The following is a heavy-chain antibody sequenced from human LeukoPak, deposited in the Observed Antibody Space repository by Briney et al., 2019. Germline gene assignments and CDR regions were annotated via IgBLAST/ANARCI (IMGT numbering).Heavy chain of an antibody. J-gene: IGHJ4*02. CDR1: GASFSGDY. V-gene: IGHV4-34*01. Sequence: SQTLSLTCAVSGASFSGDYWSWLRQPPGKGLEWIAEINHSGRSNFNPSLQGRVTISVDTSKNQFSLNLSSVTAADTARYYCARGLYDSGDYYYGIRAYYFDQWGQGTLVTASS. CDR3: ARGLYDSGDYYYGIRAYYFDQ. CDR2: INHSGRS. D-gene: IGHD3-22*01.